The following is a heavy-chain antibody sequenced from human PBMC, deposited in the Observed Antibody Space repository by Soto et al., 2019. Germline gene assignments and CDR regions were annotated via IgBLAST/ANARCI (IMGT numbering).Heavy chain of an antibody. D-gene: IGHD3-10*01. CDR1: GGTSSDYA. J-gene: IGHJ3*01. Sequence: QVLLVQSGTEVKKPGSSVKVSCQASGGTSSDYALTWVRQAPGQGLEWMGGIIPIFGTANYAQRFQGRVSITADESSSTAYMELSSLKSDDTAVYYCAGSFKYGSRTFDALDVWGHGTMVMVSS. CDR2: IIPIFGTA. CDR3: AGSFKYGSRTFDALDV. V-gene: IGHV1-69*01.